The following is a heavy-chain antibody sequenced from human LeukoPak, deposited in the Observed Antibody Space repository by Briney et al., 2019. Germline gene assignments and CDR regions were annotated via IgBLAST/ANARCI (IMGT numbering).Heavy chain of an antibody. Sequence: PPETLSLTCTVSGGSISSYYWSWIRQPPGKGLEWIGYIYYSGSTNYNPSLKSRVTISVDTSKNQFSLKLSSVTAADTAVYYCARVSVRESWGNWFDPWGQGTLVTVSS. CDR1: GGSISSYY. CDR3: ARVSVRESWGNWFDP. J-gene: IGHJ5*02. V-gene: IGHV4-59*01. D-gene: IGHD2/OR15-2a*01. CDR2: IYYSGST.